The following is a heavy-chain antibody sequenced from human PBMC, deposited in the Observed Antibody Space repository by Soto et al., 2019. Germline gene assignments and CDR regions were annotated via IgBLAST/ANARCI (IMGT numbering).Heavy chain of an antibody. CDR2: ISANGYNQ. J-gene: IGHJ1*01. D-gene: IGHD2-2*01. V-gene: IGHV3-30*04. Sequence: VQLVESGGGVVQPGRSLRLSCAASVFTFSTFAIHWVRQAPGKGLEWVAAISANGYNQFYGNSVKGRFIISRDKSWNTVDLQMNSVRVEDTALYYCVRDTAEDFRSDTCYVPLQHWGQGTLVTVYS. CDR1: VFTFSTFA. CDR3: VRDTAEDFRSDTCYVPLQH.